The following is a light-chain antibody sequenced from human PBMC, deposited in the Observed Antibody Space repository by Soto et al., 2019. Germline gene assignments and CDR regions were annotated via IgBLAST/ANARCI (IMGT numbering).Light chain of an antibody. CDR1: ISNIGSNP. V-gene: IGLV1-47*01. CDR3: AAWDDRLSAYV. CDR2: RNN. Sequence: QSVLTQPLSASWTPGQRVTISCSGAISNIGSNPVYWHQHLPGTAPKLLVYRNNQRPSGVPDRFSDSKSGTSAFLAISGLRSEDEADYYCAAWDDRLSAYVFGTGTKVTVL. J-gene: IGLJ1*01.